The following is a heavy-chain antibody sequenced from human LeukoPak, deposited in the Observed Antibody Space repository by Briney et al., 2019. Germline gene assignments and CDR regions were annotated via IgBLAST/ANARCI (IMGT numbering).Heavy chain of an antibody. Sequence: SETLSLTCTVSGGSISSYYWSWIRQPPGKGLEWIGYIYTSGSTNYNPSLKSRVTISVDTSKNQSSLKLSSVTAADTAVYYCARKSSSGFDYWGQGTRVTVSS. CDR1: GGSISSYY. CDR3: ARKSSSGFDY. V-gene: IGHV4-4*09. J-gene: IGHJ4*02. CDR2: IYTSGST. D-gene: IGHD6-6*01.